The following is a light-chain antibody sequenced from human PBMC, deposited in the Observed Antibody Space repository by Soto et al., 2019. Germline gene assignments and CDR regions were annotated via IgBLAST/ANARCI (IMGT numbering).Light chain of an antibody. J-gene: IGKJ4*01. CDR2: LAS. V-gene: IGKV3D-15*01. Sequence: EIVMTQSPATLSVSPGERATLSCRASESVNTNLAWYQQKPGQPPRLLIYLASIRATGIPARFSGSGSGTEFTLTISSLQSEDLAVYYCQQYNKWPHSFGGGTKAEL. CDR1: ESVNTN. CDR3: QQYNKWPHS.